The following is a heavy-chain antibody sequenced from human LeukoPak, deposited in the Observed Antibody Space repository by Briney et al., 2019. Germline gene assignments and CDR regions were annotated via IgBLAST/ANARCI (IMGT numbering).Heavy chain of an antibody. D-gene: IGHD3-22*01. CDR3: ARGPYSYDSSGAFDI. Sequence: SETLSLTCTVSGESISSGDYYWSWIRQHAGKGLEWIGRISSSGSTNYNLTLKSRVTISVDTSKNQFSLKLSSVTAADTAVYFCARGPYSYDSSGAFDIWGQGTMVTVSS. CDR2: ISSSGST. CDR1: GESISSGDYY. J-gene: IGHJ3*02. V-gene: IGHV4-61*02.